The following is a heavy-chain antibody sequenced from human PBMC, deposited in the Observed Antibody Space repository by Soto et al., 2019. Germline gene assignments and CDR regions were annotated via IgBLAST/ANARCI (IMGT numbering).Heavy chain of an antibody. D-gene: IGHD3-9*01. Sequence: SETLSLTCTVTGDSITSGGYYWSWIRQHPGKGLEWLGYIYVRGGSGSTLYNPSLKSRITLSVDTSKTQFSLNLSSVTVADTAVYFCARKQARYFSGIEYWGQGTMVSVSS. V-gene: IGHV4-31*03. CDR1: GDSITSGGYY. J-gene: IGHJ4*02. CDR2: IYVRGGSGST. CDR3: ARKQARYFSGIEY.